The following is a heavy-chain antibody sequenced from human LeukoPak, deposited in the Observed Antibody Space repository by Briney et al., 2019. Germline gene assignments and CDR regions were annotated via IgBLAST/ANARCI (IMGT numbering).Heavy chain of an antibody. J-gene: IGHJ3*02. Sequence: PGGSLRLSCAASGFTFNNYAMHWVRQAPGRGLEWVALMSYNGTNKYYPDSVKGRFTISRDNSKNTLYLQMNSLRAEDTAVYYAAAGDAFDIWGQGTMVTVSS. D-gene: IGHD6-13*01. V-gene: IGHV3-30*04. CDR3: AAGDAFDI. CDR1: GFTFNNYA. CDR2: MSYNGTNK.